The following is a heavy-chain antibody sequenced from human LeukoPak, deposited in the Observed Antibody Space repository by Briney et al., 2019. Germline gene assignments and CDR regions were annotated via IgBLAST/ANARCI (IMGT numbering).Heavy chain of an antibody. CDR2: ISAYNGNT. CDR1: GYTFTSYG. Sequence: VASVKVSCKASGYTFTSYGISWVRQAPGQGLEWMGWISAYNGNTNYAQKLQGRVTMTTDTSTSTAYMELRSLRSEDTAVYYCARGEIAARYYYMDVWGKGTTVTVSS. D-gene: IGHD6-6*01. J-gene: IGHJ6*03. V-gene: IGHV1-18*01. CDR3: ARGEIAARYYYMDV.